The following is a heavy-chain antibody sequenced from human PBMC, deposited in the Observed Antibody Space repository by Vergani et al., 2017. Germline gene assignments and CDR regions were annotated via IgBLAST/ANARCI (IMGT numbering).Heavy chain of an antibody. CDR2: IYTSGST. V-gene: IGHV4-61*02. CDR3: ARDRGGSRD. Sequence: QVQLQESGPGLVKPSQTLSLTCTVSGGSISSGSYYWSWIRQPAGKGLEWIGRIYTSGSTNYNPSLKSRVTISVDTSKNQFSLKLSSVTAADTAVYYCARDRGGSRDWGQGTLVTVSS. J-gene: IGHJ4*02. D-gene: IGHD3-10*01. CDR1: GGSISSGSYY.